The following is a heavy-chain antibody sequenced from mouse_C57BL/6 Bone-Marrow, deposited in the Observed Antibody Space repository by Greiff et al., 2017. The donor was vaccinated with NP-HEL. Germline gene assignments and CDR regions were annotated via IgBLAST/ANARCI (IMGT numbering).Heavy chain of an antibody. Sequence: QVQLKQPGAELVRPGSSVKLSCKASGYTFTSYWMHWVKQRPIQGLEWIGNIDPSDSATHYNQKFKDKATLTVAQSSSTAYMQLSSLTSEDSAVYYCARSIYDGYYGYFDVWGTGTTVTVSS. D-gene: IGHD2-3*01. CDR3: ARSIYDGYYGYFDV. V-gene: IGHV1-52*01. CDR1: GYTFTSYW. CDR2: IDPSDSAT. J-gene: IGHJ1*03.